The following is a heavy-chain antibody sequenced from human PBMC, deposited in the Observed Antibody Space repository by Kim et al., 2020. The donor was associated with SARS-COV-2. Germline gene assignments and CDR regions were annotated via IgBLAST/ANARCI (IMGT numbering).Heavy chain of an antibody. CDR2: INHSGST. D-gene: IGHD3-10*01. CDR1: GGSFSGYY. V-gene: IGHV4-34*01. J-gene: IGHJ5*02. Sequence: SETLSLTCAVYGGSFSGYYWSWIRQPPGKGLEWIGEINHSGSTNYNPSLKSRVTISVDTSKNQFSLKLSSVTAADTAVYYCARARLMWFGELYHRGCWFDPWGQGTLVTVSS. CDR3: ARARLMWFGELYHRGCWFDP.